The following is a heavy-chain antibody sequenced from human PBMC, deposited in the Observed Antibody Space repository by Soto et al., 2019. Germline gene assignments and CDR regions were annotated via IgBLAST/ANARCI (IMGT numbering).Heavy chain of an antibody. V-gene: IGHV4-31*03. J-gene: IGHJ6*02. CDR1: GDSVDNTGYY. Sequence: SETLSLTCSVSGDSVDNTGYYWTWLRHRPGKGLECLGNVYHTEATFYNPSLKSRLTISLDTSKNQFSLKVNSVTAADTAVYYFARDGGYREFWTSSHFYYRLDVWGQGTTVTVSS. D-gene: IGHD3-3*01. CDR2: VYHTEAT. CDR3: ARDGGYREFWTSSHFYYRLDV.